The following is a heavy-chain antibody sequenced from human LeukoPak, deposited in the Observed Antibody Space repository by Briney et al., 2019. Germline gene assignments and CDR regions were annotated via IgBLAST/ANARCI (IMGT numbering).Heavy chain of an antibody. D-gene: IGHD1-1*01. CDR1: GFTFSSYW. CDR2: INSDGSST. J-gene: IGHJ4*02. Sequence: PGGSLRLSCAVSGFTFSSYWMHWVRQAPGKRLAWVSRINSDGSSTFYADSVKGRFTICRDNGKNTLYLQMSSLRAEDTAVYYCATSPPRRFYWNEWGDYFFDYWGQGTLVTVSS. CDR3: ATSPPRRFYWNEWGDYFFDY. V-gene: IGHV3-74*01.